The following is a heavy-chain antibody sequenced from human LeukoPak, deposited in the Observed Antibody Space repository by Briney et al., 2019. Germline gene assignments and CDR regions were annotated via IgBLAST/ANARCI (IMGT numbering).Heavy chain of an antibody. CDR1: GSTLGSSA. D-gene: IGHD3-16*01. Sequence: PGGSLRLSSAASGSTLGSSAVHWVRQAPGQGLEWVAVTSYDGSDKVYSDSVKGRLTISRDDSKNTLYLQMDSLREEDTAVYYCARDRGRGVGRRYYGMDVWGQGTTVTVTS. V-gene: IGHV3-30*04. J-gene: IGHJ6*02. CDR2: TSYDGSDK. CDR3: ARDRGRGVGRRYYGMDV.